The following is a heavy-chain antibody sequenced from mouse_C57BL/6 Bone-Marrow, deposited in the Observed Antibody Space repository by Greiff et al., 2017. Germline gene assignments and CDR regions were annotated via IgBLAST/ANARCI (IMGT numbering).Heavy chain of an antibody. Sequence: QVQLKQSGAELARPGASVKLSCKASGYTFTSYGISWVKQRTGQGLEWIGEIYPRSGNTYYNEKFKGKATLTADKSSSTAYMERRSLTSEDSAVYFCARIERFAYWGQGTLVTVSA. CDR2: IYPRSGNT. J-gene: IGHJ3*01. V-gene: IGHV1-81*01. CDR3: ARIERFAY. CDR1: GYTFTSYG.